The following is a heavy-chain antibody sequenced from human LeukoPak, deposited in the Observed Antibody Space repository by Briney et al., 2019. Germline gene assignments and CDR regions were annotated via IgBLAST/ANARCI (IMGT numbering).Heavy chain of an antibody. CDR2: IYHSGST. J-gene: IGHJ4*02. D-gene: IGHD3/OR15-3a*01. CDR1: GGSISSGGYY. CDR3: ARDGGTGSSDY. Sequence: SQTVSLTCTVSGGSISSGGYYWSWIRQPPGKGLEWIGYIYHSGSTYYNPSLKSRVTISVDRSKNQFSLKLSSVTAADTAVYYCARDGGTGSSDYWGQGTLVTVSS. V-gene: IGHV4-30-2*01.